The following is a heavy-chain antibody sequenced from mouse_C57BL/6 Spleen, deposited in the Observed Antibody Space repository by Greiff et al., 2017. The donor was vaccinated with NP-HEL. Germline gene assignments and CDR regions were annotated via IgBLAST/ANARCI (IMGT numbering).Heavy chain of an antibody. CDR3: TRDGYGSSWFAY. D-gene: IGHD1-1*01. J-gene: IGHJ3*01. CDR1: GFTFSSYA. CDR2: ISSGGDYI. V-gene: IGHV5-9-1*02. Sequence: DVMLVESGEGLVKPGGSLKLSCAASGFTFSSYAMSWVRQTPEKRLEWVAYISSGGDYIYYADTVKGRFTISRGNARNTLYLQMSSLKSEDTAMYYCTRDGYGSSWFAYWGQGTLVTVSA.